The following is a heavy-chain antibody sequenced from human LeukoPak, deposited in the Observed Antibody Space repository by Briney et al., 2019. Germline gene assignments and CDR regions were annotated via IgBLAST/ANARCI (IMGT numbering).Heavy chain of an antibody. CDR1: GGSVTYTNYY. V-gene: IGHV4-39*07. Sequence: SETLSLTCTVSGGSVTYTNYYWGWIRQPPGKGLQWIGVIYYNGKTYYNPSLKSRVTVAVDTSKNQFSLKLSSVTAADTAVYYCARTSYDSSGYYYYWGQGTLVTVSS. J-gene: IGHJ4*02. D-gene: IGHD3-22*01. CDR3: ARTSYDSSGYYYY. CDR2: IYYNGKT.